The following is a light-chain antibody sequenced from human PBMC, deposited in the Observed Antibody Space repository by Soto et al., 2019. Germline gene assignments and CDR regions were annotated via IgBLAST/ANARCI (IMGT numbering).Light chain of an antibody. Sequence: QSALTQPASVSGSPGQSITISCTGTSSDVGSYNLVSWYQQHPGKAPKLMIYEGSKRPSGVSNRFSGSKSGNTSSLTISGLQAEAEADYYCCSYAYSSTFWVFGGGTKLTVL. V-gene: IGLV2-23*03. CDR1: SSDVGSYNL. CDR2: EGS. J-gene: IGLJ3*02. CDR3: CSYAYSSTFWV.